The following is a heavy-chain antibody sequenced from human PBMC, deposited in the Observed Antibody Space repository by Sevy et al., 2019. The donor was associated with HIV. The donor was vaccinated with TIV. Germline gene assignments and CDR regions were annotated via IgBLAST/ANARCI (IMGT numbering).Heavy chain of an antibody. V-gene: IGHV3-53*01. CDR3: ARDSPEGPFFDY. CDR2: LYSGGNP. Sequence: GGSLRLSCTVSGFSVFSNYMSWVRQAPGNGLESVSILYSGGNPYYAGSVKGRFTISRDSSENALFLQMNSLRADDTAVYYCARDSPEGPFFDYWGQGTMVTVSS. CDR1: GFSVFSNY. J-gene: IGHJ4*02.